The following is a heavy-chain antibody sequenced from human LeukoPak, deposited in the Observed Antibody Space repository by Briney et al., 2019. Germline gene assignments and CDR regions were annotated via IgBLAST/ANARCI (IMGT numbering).Heavy chain of an antibody. CDR2: ISSSDGTT. CDR3: AKDYVPFYGDYSWFDP. Sequence: GGSLRLSCAASGFVFSTYEMDWVRQAPGKGLEWVSYISSSDGTTYYADSVKGRFTISRDNSKNTLYLQMNSLRAEDTAVYYCAKDYVPFYGDYSWFDPWGQGTLVTVSS. D-gene: IGHD4-17*01. V-gene: IGHV3-48*03. CDR1: GFVFSTYE. J-gene: IGHJ5*02.